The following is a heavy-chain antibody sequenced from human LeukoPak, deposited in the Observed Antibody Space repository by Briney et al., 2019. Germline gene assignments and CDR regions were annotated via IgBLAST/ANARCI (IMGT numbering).Heavy chain of an antibody. V-gene: IGHV1-8*01. CDR3: ARGRRGYSYGYEILNWFDP. J-gene: IGHJ5*02. D-gene: IGHD5-18*01. CDR2: MNPNSGNT. CDR1: GYTFTSYD. Sequence: ASVKVPCKASGYTFTSYDINWVRQATGQGLEWMGWMNPNSGNTGYAQKFQGRVTMTRNTSISTAYMELSSLRSEDTAVYYCARGRRGYSYGYEILNWFDPWGQGTLVTVSS.